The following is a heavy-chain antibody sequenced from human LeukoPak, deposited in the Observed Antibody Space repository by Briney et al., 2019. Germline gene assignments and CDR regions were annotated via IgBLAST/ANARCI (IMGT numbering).Heavy chain of an antibody. Sequence: SQTLSLTCTVSGGSISSGDYYWSWIRQPPGKGLEWIGYIYYSGSTYYNPSLKSRVTISVDTSKNQFSLKLSSVTAADTAVYYCARDQAEDGYNYHDAFDIWGQGTMVTVSS. CDR2: IYYSGST. V-gene: IGHV4-30-4*08. J-gene: IGHJ3*02. CDR1: GGSISSGDYY. D-gene: IGHD5-24*01. CDR3: ARDQAEDGYNYHDAFDI.